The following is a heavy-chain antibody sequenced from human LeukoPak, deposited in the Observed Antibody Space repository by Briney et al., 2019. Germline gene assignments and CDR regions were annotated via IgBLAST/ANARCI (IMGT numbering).Heavy chain of an antibody. V-gene: IGHV4-39*07. Sequence: SETLSLTCTVSGGSISSSSYYWGWIRQPPGKGLEWIGSIYYSGSTNYNPSLKSRVTISVDTSKNQFSLKLSSVTAADTAVYYCARAVAGTRGAFDYWGQGTLVTVSS. CDR3: ARAVAGTRGAFDY. D-gene: IGHD6-19*01. J-gene: IGHJ4*02. CDR1: GGSISSSSYY. CDR2: IYYSGST.